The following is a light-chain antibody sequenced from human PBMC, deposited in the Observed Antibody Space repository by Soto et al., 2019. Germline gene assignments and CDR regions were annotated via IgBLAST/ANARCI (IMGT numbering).Light chain of an antibody. J-gene: IGLJ2*01. CDR1: SSNIGAGYD. CDR3: QSYDSSLSVLVV. CDR2: GNS. V-gene: IGLV1-40*01. Sequence: QSVLTQPPSVSGAPGQRGTISCTGSSSNIGAGYDVHWYQQLPGTAPKLLIYGNSNRPSGVPDRYSGSKSGTSASLAITGRRVEEEADYYGQSYDSSLSVLVVFGGGTKLTVL.